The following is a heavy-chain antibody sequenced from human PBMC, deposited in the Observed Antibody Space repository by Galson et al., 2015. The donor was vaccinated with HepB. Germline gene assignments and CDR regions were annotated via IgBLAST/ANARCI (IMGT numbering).Heavy chain of an antibody. D-gene: IGHD2-21*02. V-gene: IGHV3-74*03. J-gene: IGHJ4*02. CDR2: ISSDGSST. Sequence: SLRLSCAASGFTFRSYWMHWVRQAPGKGLVWVSRISSDGSSTKYADSVKGRFTISRDNARNTLHLQMRSLRAEDTAVYYCTREVVVVTAIDYWGQGTLVTVSS. CDR1: GFTFRSYW. CDR3: TREVVVVTAIDY.